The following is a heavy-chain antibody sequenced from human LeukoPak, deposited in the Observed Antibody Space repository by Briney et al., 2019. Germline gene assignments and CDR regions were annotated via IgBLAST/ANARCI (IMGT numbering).Heavy chain of an antibody. Sequence: PGGSLRLSCAASGFTFSSYAMSWVRQAPGKGLEWVSAISGSGGSTYYAGSVKGRFTISRDNSKNTLYLQMNSLRAEDTAVYYCAKDRRFRQLVPNAFDIWGQGTMVTVSS. CDR2: ISGSGGST. CDR1: GFTFSSYA. V-gene: IGHV3-23*01. D-gene: IGHD6-13*01. J-gene: IGHJ3*02. CDR3: AKDRRFRQLVPNAFDI.